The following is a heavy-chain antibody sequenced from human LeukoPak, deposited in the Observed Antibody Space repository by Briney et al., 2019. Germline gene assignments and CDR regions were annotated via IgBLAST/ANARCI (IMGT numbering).Heavy chain of an antibody. Sequence: SETLSLTCAVYGGSFSGYFWSWIRQPPGKGLEWIGEINHSGSTNYNPSLKSRVTISLDTSKNQFSLKLSSVTAADTAVYYCARFPYYYGSGSYAWGQGTLVTVSS. CDR2: INHSGST. D-gene: IGHD3-10*01. CDR1: GGSFSGYF. V-gene: IGHV4-34*01. CDR3: ARFPYYYGSGSYA. J-gene: IGHJ5*02.